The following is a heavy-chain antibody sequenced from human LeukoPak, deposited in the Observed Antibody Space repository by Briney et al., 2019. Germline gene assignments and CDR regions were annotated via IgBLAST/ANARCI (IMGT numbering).Heavy chain of an antibody. Sequence: GGSLRLSCAASGFTFSSYEMNWVRQAPGKGLEWVSYISSSGSTIYYADSVKGRFSISRDNAKNSLYLQMTSLRAEDTAIYYCARVDPFDYWGQGTLVIVSS. CDR1: GFTFSSYE. D-gene: IGHD3-9*01. V-gene: IGHV3-48*03. J-gene: IGHJ4*02. CDR3: ARVDPFDY. CDR2: ISSSGSTI.